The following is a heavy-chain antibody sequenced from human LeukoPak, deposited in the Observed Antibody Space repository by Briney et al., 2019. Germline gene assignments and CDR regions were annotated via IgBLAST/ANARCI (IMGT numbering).Heavy chain of an antibody. V-gene: IGHV1-2*02. CDR3: ARDLTGYSSSRLRFDP. Sequence: ASVKVSCKASGYTFTGYYMYWVRQAPGQGLEWMGWINPNSGGTNYAQKFQGRVTMTRDTSISTAYMELSRLRSDDTAVYYCARDLTGYSSSRLRFDPWGQGTLVTVSS. D-gene: IGHD6-6*01. J-gene: IGHJ5*02. CDR2: INPNSGGT. CDR1: GYTFTGYY.